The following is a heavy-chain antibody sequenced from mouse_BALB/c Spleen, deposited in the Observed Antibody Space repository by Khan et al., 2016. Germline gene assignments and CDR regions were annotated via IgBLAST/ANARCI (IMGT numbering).Heavy chain of an antibody. CDR2: ISSGGDT. D-gene: IGHD2-4*01. J-gene: IGHJ3*01. CDR3: ARFYYDYGAWFAY. CDR1: GFTFNNSA. V-gene: IGHV5-6-5*01. Sequence: EVELVESGGGLVKPGGSLKLSCAASGFTFNNSAMSWVRQTPEKRLEWVASISSGGDTYYPDSMKGRFTISRDNVRNILNLQMSSLRSEDTAMYYCARFYYDYGAWFAYWGQGTLVTVS.